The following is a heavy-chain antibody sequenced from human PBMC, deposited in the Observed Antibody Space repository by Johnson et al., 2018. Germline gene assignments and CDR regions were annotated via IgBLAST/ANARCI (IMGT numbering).Heavy chain of an antibody. CDR2: ISYDGRHK. CDR1: GFTFSNFG. D-gene: IGHD6-13*01. J-gene: IGHJ3*02. V-gene: IGHV3-30*18. Sequence: QVQLVQSGGGVVQPGRSLRLSCGASGFTFSNFGMHWVRQAPGKGLEWVADISYDGRHKHYAASVTGRFAISRGNSKNTLSVQMDSLRAEDTAVYYCAKDRSVRYSSRWSDAFDIWGPGTMVTVSS. CDR3: AKDRSVRYSSRWSDAFDI.